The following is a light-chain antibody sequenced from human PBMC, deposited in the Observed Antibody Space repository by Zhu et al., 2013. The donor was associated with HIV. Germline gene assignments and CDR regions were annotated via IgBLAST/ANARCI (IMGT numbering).Light chain of an antibody. CDR2: GAS. J-gene: IGKJ3*01. V-gene: IGKV3D-20*02. CDR3: QQRSNWLFT. Sequence: DIVLTQSPGTLSLSPGERATLSCGASQSVGSTFLAWYQQKPGQAPRLLIYGASTRATGIPDRFSGSGSGTDFTLTISRVEPEDFAVYYCQQRSNWLFTFGPGTKVDIK. CDR1: QSVGSTF.